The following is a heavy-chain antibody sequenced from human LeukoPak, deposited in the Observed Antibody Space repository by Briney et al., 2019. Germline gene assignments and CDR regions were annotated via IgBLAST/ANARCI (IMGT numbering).Heavy chain of an antibody. D-gene: IGHD3-16*02. J-gene: IGHJ4*02. CDR1: GFTFDDYA. Sequence: GGSLRLSCAASGFTFDDYAMHWVRQAPGKGLEWVSAISGSGGSTYYADSVKGRFTISRDNSKNTLYLQMNSLRAEDTAVYYCAKKALGELSIIDYWGQGTLVTVSS. V-gene: IGHV3-23*01. CDR3: AKKALGELSIIDY. CDR2: ISGSGGST.